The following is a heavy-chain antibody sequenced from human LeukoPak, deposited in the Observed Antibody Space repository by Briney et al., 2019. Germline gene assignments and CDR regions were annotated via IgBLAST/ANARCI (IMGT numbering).Heavy chain of an antibody. J-gene: IGHJ3*02. CDR1: GFTFSDYY. D-gene: IGHD2-2*01. CDR3: ARDGSGLGYCSSTNCRGAFDI. CDR2: ISSSSSTM. V-gene: IGHV3-11*04. Sequence: PGGSLRLSCAASGFTFSDYYMSWIRQAPGKGLEWVSYISSSSSTMYYADSVKGRFTISRDNAKNSLYLQMNNLRAEDTAVYYCARDGSGLGYCSSTNCRGAFDIWGQGTMVTVSS.